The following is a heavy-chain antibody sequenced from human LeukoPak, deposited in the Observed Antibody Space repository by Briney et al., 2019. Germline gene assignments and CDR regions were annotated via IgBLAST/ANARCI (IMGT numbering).Heavy chain of an antibody. J-gene: IGHJ4*02. CDR2: SYYSGSS. Sequence: PETLSLTCTVSGGSITSKTYYWGWVRQPPGKGLELIGSSYYSGSSYYNPSLKNRVTIAVDTSRSQFSLKMTSVTAADTAVYYCASQGRYCSGGSCYSPHYFDYWGQGALVAVSS. V-gene: IGHV4-39*01. D-gene: IGHD2-15*01. CDR3: ASQGRYCSGGSCYSPHYFDY. CDR1: GGSITSKTYY.